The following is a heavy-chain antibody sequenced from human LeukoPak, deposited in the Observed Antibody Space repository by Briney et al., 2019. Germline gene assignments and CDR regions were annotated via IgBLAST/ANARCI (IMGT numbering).Heavy chain of an antibody. Sequence: PGGSLRLSCVASAFTFRTYSMHWVRQAPGKGLEWVSVIYSGGSTYYADSVKGRFTISRDNSKNTLYLQMNSLRAEDTAVYFCARAAYGALDYWGQGTLVTVSS. D-gene: IGHD2-21*01. CDR1: AFTFRTYS. V-gene: IGHV3-53*01. CDR2: IYSGGST. J-gene: IGHJ4*02. CDR3: ARAAYGALDY.